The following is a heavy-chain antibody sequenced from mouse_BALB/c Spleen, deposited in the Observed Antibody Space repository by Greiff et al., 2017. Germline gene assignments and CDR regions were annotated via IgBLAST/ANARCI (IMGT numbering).Heavy chain of an antibody. V-gene: IGHV5-6-5*01. CDR3: ARGPSTMITGEFAY. CDR2: ISSGGST. CDR1: GFTFSSYA. Sequence: EVQGVESGGGLVKPGGSLKLSCAASGFTFSSYAMSWVRQTPEKRLEWVASISSGGSTYYPDSVKGRFTISRDNARNILYLQMSSLRSEDTAMYYCARGPSTMITGEFAYWGQGTLVTVSA. D-gene: IGHD2-4*01. J-gene: IGHJ3*01.